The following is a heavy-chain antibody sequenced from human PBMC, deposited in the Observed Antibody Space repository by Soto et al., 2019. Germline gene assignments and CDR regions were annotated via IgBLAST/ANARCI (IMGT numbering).Heavy chain of an antibody. CDR3: ALIYCGGDCYAGYFDS. D-gene: IGHD2-21*02. J-gene: IGHJ4*02. CDR1: GGSFSSISYY. V-gene: IGHV4-39*01. Sequence: SKTLSLTCTVSGGSFSSISYYWCWIRQPPGKGLEWIGNIYYSGSTYYNPSLKSRVTISVDTSKKQFSLKLSSVTAADTAVYYCALIYCGGDCYAGYFDSWGQGTLVTVSS. CDR2: IYYSGST.